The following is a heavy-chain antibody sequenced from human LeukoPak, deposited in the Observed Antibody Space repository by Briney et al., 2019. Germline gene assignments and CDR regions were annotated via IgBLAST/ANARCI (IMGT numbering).Heavy chain of an antibody. D-gene: IGHD3-3*01. CDR1: GDSVSSNSAA. CDR2: TYYRSKWYN. CDR3: ARSYYDLWSGYYSAYYYYGMDV. V-gene: IGHV6-1*01. Sequence: SQTLSLTCAISGDSVSSNSAAWNWIRQSPSRGLEWLGRTYYRSKWYNDYAVSVKSRITINPDTSKNQFSLQLNSVTPEDTAVYYCARSYYDLWSGYYSAYYYYGMDVWGQGTTVTVSS. J-gene: IGHJ6*02.